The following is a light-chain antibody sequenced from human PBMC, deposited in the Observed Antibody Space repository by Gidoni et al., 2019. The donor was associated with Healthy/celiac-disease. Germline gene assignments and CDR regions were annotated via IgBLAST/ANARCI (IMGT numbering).Light chain of an antibody. CDR3: ATWDDTLSGWL. CDR1: TSNIGSNS. J-gene: IGLJ2*01. CDR2: KND. Sequence: HSVLTQPPSASGTPGQSVTIPCSGSTSNIGSNSVHWYQHLPARAPKLLIHKNDQRPSGVPDRFSGSKSGTLASLAISGLRSDDEADYYCATWDDTLSGWLFGGGTKLTVL. V-gene: IGLV1-47*01.